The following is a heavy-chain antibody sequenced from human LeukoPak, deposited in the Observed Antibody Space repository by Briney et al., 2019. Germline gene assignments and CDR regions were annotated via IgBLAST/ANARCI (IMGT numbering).Heavy chain of an antibody. J-gene: IGHJ4*02. Sequence: GGSLRLSCAASGFTFSSYGMHWVRQAPGKGLEWVAVISYDGSNKYYADSVKGRFTISRDNSKNTLYLQMDSLRAEDTAVYYCARPRVPYSSGWSRFDYWGQGTLVTVSP. V-gene: IGHV3-30*03. CDR1: GFTFSSYG. D-gene: IGHD6-19*01. CDR2: ISYDGSNK. CDR3: ARPRVPYSSGWSRFDY.